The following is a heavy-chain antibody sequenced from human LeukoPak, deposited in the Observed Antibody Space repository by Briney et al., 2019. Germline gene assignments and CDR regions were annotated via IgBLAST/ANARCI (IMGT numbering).Heavy chain of an antibody. Sequence: GGSLRLSCAASGFTFSSYAMTWVRQAPGKGLGWVSAISGSGTSTYYADSVKGRFTISRDNSKNTLYLQMNSLRAEDTAVYYCAKRDSGSHYVDYWGQGTLVTVSS. J-gene: IGHJ4*02. V-gene: IGHV3-23*01. CDR1: GFTFSSYA. CDR3: AKRDSGSHYVDY. CDR2: ISGSGTST. D-gene: IGHD1-26*01.